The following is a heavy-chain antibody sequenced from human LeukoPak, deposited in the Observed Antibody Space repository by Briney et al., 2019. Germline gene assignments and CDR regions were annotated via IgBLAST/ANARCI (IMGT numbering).Heavy chain of an antibody. Sequence: PGGSLRLSCAASGFTFSSYGMSWVRQAPGKGLEWVANIKQDGSEKYYVDSVKGRFTISRDNAKNSLYLQMNSLRAEDTAVYYCARDGESLDYWGQGTLVSVSS. J-gene: IGHJ4*02. CDR2: IKQDGSEK. V-gene: IGHV3-7*01. CDR1: GFTFSSYG. CDR3: ARDGESLDY.